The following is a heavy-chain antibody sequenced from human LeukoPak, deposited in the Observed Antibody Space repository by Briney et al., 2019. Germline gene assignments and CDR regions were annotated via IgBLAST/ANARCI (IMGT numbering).Heavy chain of an antibody. Sequence: GGSLRLSCAASGFTFSSYAMSWVRQPPAKGLEWVSAISGSGGSTYYADSVKGRFTISRDNSKNTLYLEMNSVRAEDTAVYYWAKAPLSSWYSPVDYWGEGTLVTVSS. V-gene: IGHV3-23*01. J-gene: IGHJ4*02. CDR3: AKAPLSSWYSPVDY. CDR1: GFTFSSYA. D-gene: IGHD6-13*01. CDR2: ISGSGGST.